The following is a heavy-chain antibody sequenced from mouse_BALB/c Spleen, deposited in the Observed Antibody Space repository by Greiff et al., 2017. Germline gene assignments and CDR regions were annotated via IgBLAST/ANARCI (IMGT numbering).Heavy chain of an antibody. D-gene: IGHD2-14*01. Sequence: VKLVESGPGLVAPSQSLSITCTVSGFSLTGYGVNWVRQPPGKGLEWLGMIWGDGSTDYNSALKSRLSISKENSKSQVFLKMNRLQTDDTARYYCARDFDRYDYYAMDYWGQGTSVTVSS. CDR2: IWGDGST. CDR3: ARDFDRYDYYAMDY. V-gene: IGHV2-6-7*01. J-gene: IGHJ4*01. CDR1: GFSLTGYG.